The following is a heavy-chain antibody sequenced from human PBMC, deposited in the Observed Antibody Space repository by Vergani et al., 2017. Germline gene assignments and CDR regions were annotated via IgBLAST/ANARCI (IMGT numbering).Heavy chain of an antibody. CDR3: ASGKYYSDSTSHFRGRYFDV. Sequence: QLHLQESGPGLVKPSETLSLTCTVSGDSIISRSYYWGWIRQPPGKGLEWIGSIYNSGNGDSSSSLKSRVTISADTSKNQFSLRLTSVTAADTAVYYCASGKYYSDSTSHFRGRYFDVWGRGTLVTVPS. CDR2: IYNSGNG. V-gene: IGHV4-39*01. D-gene: IGHD3-16*01. CDR1: GDSIISRSYY. J-gene: IGHJ2*01.